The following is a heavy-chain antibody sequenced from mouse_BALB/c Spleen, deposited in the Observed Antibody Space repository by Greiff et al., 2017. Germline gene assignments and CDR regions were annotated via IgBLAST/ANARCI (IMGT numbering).Heavy chain of an antibody. Sequence: VQLVESGGGLVKPGGSLKLSCAASGFTFSSYAMSWVRQSPEKRLEWVAEISSGGSYTYYPDTVTGRFTISRDNAKNTLYLEMSSLRSEDTAMYYCARDGDYYAMDYWGQGTSVTVSS. CDR3: ARDGDYYAMDY. CDR2: ISSGGSYT. CDR1: GFTFSSYA. J-gene: IGHJ4*01. V-gene: IGHV5-9-4*01.